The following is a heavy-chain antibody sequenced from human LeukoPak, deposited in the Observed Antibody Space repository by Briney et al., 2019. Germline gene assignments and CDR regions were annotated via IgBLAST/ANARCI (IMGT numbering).Heavy chain of an antibody. Sequence: PGGSLRLSCAASGFTFDDYAMHWVRQAPGKGLEWVSGISWNSGSIGYADSVKGRFTISRDNAKNSLYLQMNSLRAEDTAVYYCARDSQVVGKIYPGYFDYWGQGTLVTVSS. CDR3: ARDSQVVGKIYPGYFDY. V-gene: IGHV3-9*01. J-gene: IGHJ4*02. CDR2: ISWNSGSI. CDR1: GFTFDDYA. D-gene: IGHD2-2*02.